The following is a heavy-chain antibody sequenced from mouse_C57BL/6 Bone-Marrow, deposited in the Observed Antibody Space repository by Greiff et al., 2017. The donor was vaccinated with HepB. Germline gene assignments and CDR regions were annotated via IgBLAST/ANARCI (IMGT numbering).Heavy chain of an antibody. CDR2: IDPSDSYT. Sequence: QVHVKQPGAELVKPGASVKLSCKASGYTFTSYWMQWVKQRPGQGLEWIGEIDPSDSYTNYNQKFKGKATLTVDTSSSTAYMQLSSLTSEDSAVYYCARSSFAYWGQGTLVTVSA. V-gene: IGHV1-50*01. J-gene: IGHJ3*01. D-gene: IGHD6-1*01. CDR3: ARSSFAY. CDR1: GYTFTSYW.